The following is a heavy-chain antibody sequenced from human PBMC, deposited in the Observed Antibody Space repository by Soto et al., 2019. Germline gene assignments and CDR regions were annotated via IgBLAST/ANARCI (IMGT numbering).Heavy chain of an antibody. J-gene: IGHJ3*02. CDR3: ARARLRAVYAFDI. CDR2: IYYSGST. Sequence: SETLSLTCTVSGGSVSSGAYYWTWIRQRSGKGLEWIGYIYYSGSTYYSPSLKSRLSISLDTSKNQFSLRLSSVTAADTAMYYCARARLRAVYAFDIWGQGTMVTV. CDR1: GGSVSSGAYY. V-gene: IGHV4-31*03. D-gene: IGHD5-12*01.